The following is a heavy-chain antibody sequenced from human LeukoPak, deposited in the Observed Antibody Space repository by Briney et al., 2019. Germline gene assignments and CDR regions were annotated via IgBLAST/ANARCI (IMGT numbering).Heavy chain of an antibody. CDR1: RYTFTNYV. Sequence: ASVKLSCKASRYTFTNYVVHWVRQSPGQRPEWMGWFNAGNGDTKYSQNFQGRVTITRDTYASTAYMELSSLTSEDTALYYCARDDCGDTCYPGGYWGQGTLVTVSS. CDR2: FNAGNGDT. D-gene: IGHD2-21*01. CDR3: ARDDCGDTCYPGGY. V-gene: IGHV1-3*01. J-gene: IGHJ4*02.